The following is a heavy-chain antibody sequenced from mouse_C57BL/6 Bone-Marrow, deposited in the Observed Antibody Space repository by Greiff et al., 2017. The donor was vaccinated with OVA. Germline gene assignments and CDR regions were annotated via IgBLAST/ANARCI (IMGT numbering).Heavy chain of an antibody. CDR1: GFSLTSYG. D-gene: IGHD1-1*01. Sequence: VKLMESGPGLVQPSQSLSITCTVSGFSLTSYGVHWVRQSPGKGLEWLGVIWSGGSTDYNAAFISRLSISKDNSKSQVFFKMNSLQVDDTAIYYCARTRNYGSSYAYFDVWGTGTTVTVSS. V-gene: IGHV2-2*01. CDR2: IWSGGST. CDR3: ARTRNYGSSYAYFDV. J-gene: IGHJ1*03.